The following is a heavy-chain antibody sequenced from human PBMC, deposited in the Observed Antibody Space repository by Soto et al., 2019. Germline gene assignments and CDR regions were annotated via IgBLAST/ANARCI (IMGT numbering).Heavy chain of an antibody. J-gene: IGHJ4*02. CDR1: GGTFSSYA. CDR3: ARGTGYCISTSCYYVSDY. Sequence: QVQLVQSGAEVKKPGSSVKVSCKASGGTFSSYAISWVRQAPGQGLEWMGGIIPIFGTANYAQKFQGRVTITADESTSTADMELSSLRSEDTAGYYCARGTGYCISTSCYYVSDYWGQGTLVTVSS. V-gene: IGHV1-69*12. D-gene: IGHD2-2*01. CDR2: IIPIFGTA.